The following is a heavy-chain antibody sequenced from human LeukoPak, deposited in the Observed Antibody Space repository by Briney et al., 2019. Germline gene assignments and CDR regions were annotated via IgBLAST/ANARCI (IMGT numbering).Heavy chain of an antibody. CDR3: ARYLGGLAAAGSYYYYYMDV. V-gene: IGHV4-4*07. D-gene: IGHD6-13*01. CDR2: IYTSGST. CDR1: GRSISSYY. Sequence: SDPLSLTCTVSGRSISSYYWSWLRQPAGKGLEGIGRIYTSGSTNYNPSLESRVTMSVDTSKNQFSLKLSSVTAADTAVYYCARYLGGLAAAGSYYYYYMDVWGKGTTVTVSS. J-gene: IGHJ6*03.